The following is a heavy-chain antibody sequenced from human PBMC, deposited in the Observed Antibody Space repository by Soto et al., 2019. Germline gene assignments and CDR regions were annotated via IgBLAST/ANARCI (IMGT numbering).Heavy chain of an antibody. Sequence: GGSLRLSCAASGFTFSSYSMNWVRQAPGKGLEWVSSISSSSSYIYYADSVKGRFTISRDNAKNSLYLQMNSLRAEDTAVYYCAKQYSDWNAHLGQGGQANLVTVS. CDR1: GFTFSSYS. D-gene: IGHD1-1*01. CDR2: ISSSSSYI. V-gene: IGHV3-21*01. J-gene: IGHJ4*02. CDR3: AKQYSDWNAHLGQ.